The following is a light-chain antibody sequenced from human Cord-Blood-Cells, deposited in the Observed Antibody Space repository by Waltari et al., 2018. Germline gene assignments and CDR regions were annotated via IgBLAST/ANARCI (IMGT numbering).Light chain of an antibody. CDR2: AAS. CDR1: QSISSY. Sequence: DIQMTQSPSSLSASVGDRVTITCRASQSISSYLNWYQQKPGKAPKLLIYAASSLQSGVPSRFSCSGSWTDFTLTISSLQPEDFATYYCQQSYSTPPTFGQGTKVEIK. CDR3: QQSYSTPPT. J-gene: IGKJ1*01. V-gene: IGKV1-39*01.